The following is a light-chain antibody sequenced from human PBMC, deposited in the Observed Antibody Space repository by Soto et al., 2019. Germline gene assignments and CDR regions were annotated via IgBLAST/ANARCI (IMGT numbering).Light chain of an antibody. V-gene: IGKV3-20*01. CDR3: QQYGSSPLT. CDR2: GAF. J-gene: IGKJ4*01. Sequence: EMVLPLCPATLSFSQGERATLACRASQSVSSYLAWYQQKPGQAPRLLIYGAFSRATGVPDRFSGGGSGTDFTLTISRLEPEDFAVYHCQQYGSSPLTFGGGTKVDIK. CDR1: QSVSSY.